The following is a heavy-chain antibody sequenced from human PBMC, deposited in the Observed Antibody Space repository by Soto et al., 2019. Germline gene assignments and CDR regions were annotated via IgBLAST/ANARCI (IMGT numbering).Heavy chain of an antibody. V-gene: IGHV4-31*03. CDR1: GGSISSGGYY. CDR3: ARANPLVVPAARGWFDP. CDR2: IYYSGST. Sequence: QVQLQESGPGLVKPSQTLSLTCTVSGGSISSGGYYWSWIRQHPGKGLEWIGYIYYSGSTHYNPSLKSRVTISVDPSKNQFSLKLSSVTAADTAVYYCARANPLVVPAARGWFDPWGQGTLVTVSS. D-gene: IGHD2-2*01. J-gene: IGHJ5*02.